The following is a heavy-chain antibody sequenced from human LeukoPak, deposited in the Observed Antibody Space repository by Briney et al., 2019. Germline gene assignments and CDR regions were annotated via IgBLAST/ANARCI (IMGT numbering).Heavy chain of an antibody. Sequence: GGSLRLSCAASGFTFNTYWMSWVRQAPGKGLEWVADIYHDGSEKYYVDSLKGRSTISRDNTKNSLYLQMNSLRAEDTAVYYCARAPSEIGGYYPEYFRHWGQGTLVAVSS. D-gene: IGHD3-22*01. J-gene: IGHJ1*01. CDR3: ARAPSEIGGYYPEYFRH. CDR1: GFTFNTYW. V-gene: IGHV3-7*01. CDR2: IYHDGSEK.